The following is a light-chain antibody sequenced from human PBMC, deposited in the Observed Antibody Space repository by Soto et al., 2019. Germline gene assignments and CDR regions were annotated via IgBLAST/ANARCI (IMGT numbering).Light chain of an antibody. Sequence: QSVLTQPPSVSGAPGQRVTISCTGSSSNIGAGYDVHWYQQLPGTAPKLLIYGNSNRPSGVPDRFSGSKSGTSVSLAITGLQAEDEADYYCHSYDSSLSGSVFGGGTQLTVL. V-gene: IGLV1-40*01. CDR2: GNS. CDR1: SSNIGAGYD. J-gene: IGLJ2*01. CDR3: HSYDSSLSGSV.